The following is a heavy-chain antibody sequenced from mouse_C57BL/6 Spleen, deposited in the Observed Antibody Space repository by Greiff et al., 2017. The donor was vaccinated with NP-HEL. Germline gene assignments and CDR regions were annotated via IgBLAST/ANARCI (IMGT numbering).Heavy chain of an antibody. CDR3: AVYYYGSRNYAMDY. CDR1: GYTFTSYW. J-gene: IGHJ4*01. D-gene: IGHD1-1*01. CDR2: IYPSDSET. Sequence: VQLQQPGAELVRPGSSVKLSCKASGYTFTSYWMDWVKQRPGQGLEWIGNIYPSDSETHYNQKFKDKATLTVDKSSSTAYMQLSSLTSEDSAVYYCAVYYYGSRNYAMDYWGQGTSVTVSS. V-gene: IGHV1-61*01.